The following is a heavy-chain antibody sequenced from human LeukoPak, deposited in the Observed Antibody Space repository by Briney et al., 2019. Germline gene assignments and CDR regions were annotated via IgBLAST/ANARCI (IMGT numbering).Heavy chain of an antibody. CDR1: GFTFSSYA. J-gene: IGHJ4*02. CDR3: AKAAGKEYYDFWSGYFDY. CDR2: ISGSGGST. V-gene: IGHV3-23*01. D-gene: IGHD3-3*01. Sequence: GGSLRLSCAASGFTFSSYAMSWVRQAPGKGLEWVSAISGSGGSTYYADSVKGRLTISRDNSKNTLYLQMNSLRAEDTAVYYCAKAAGKEYYDFWSGYFDYWGQGTLVTVSS.